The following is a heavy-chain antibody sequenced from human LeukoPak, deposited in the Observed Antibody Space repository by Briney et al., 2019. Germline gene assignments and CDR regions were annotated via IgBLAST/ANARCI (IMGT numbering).Heavy chain of an antibody. V-gene: IGHV4-39*07. CDR2: IYYSGSS. Sequence: SETLSLTCTVSGGSISSSNYYWGWIRQSPGKGLEWIGSIYYSGSSYYNPSLKSRVTISVDTSKNQFSLKLSSVTAADTAVYYCARVGGETPSNWYFDLWGRGTLVTVSS. D-gene: IGHD3-10*01. J-gene: IGHJ2*01. CDR3: ARVGGETPSNWYFDL. CDR1: GGSISSSNYY.